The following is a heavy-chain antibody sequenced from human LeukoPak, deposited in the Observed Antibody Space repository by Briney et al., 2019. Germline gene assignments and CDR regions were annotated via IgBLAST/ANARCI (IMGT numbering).Heavy chain of an antibody. CDR1: GYTFTGYY. CDR3: ARALRGDGYNLYHFDY. CDR2: INPNSGGT. J-gene: IGHJ4*02. Sequence: EASVKVSCKASGYTFTGYYMHWVRQAPGQGLEWMGWINPNSGGTNYAQKFQGRVTMTRDTSISTAYMELSRLRSDDTAVYYCARALRGDGYNLYHFDYWGQGTLVTVSS. D-gene: IGHD5-24*01. V-gene: IGHV1-2*02.